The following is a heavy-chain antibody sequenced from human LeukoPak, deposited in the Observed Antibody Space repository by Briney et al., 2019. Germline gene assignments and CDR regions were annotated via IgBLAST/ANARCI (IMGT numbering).Heavy chain of an antibody. CDR1: GFTFSSYT. V-gene: IGHV3-21*06. J-gene: IGHJ4*02. Sequence: GGSLRLSCAASGFTFSSYTMNWVRQAPGKGLEWVSSITGISNYINYADSVEGRFSVSRDNAKNSMDLQMTSLRVEDTAVYFCARDFGLRRNGYNPLDYWGQGILVIVSS. CDR3: ARDFGLRRNGYNPLDY. CDR2: ITGISNYI. D-gene: IGHD5-24*01.